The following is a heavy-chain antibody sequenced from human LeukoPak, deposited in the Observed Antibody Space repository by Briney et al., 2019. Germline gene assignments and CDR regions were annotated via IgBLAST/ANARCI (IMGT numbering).Heavy chain of an antibody. CDR3: ARAYSSGWFQAGY. CDR1: GFTFSSYW. CDR2: IKQDGSER. Sequence: PGGSLRLSCAASGFTFSSYWMNWVRQAPGKGLEWVANIKQDGSERLYVDSVRGRFTISRDNAKNSLYLQMNSLRAEDTAIYYCARAYSSGWFQAGYWGQGTLVTVSS. V-gene: IGHV3-7*04. D-gene: IGHD6-19*01. J-gene: IGHJ4*02.